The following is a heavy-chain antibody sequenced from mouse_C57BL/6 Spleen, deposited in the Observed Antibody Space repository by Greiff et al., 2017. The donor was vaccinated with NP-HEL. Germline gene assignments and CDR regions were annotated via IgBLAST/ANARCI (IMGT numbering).Heavy chain of an antibody. D-gene: IGHD1-1*01. CDR1: GYTFTDYY. CDR2: IYPGSGNT. J-gene: IGHJ4*01. Sequence: LVESGAELVRPGASVKLSCKASGYTFTDYYINWVKQRPGQGLEWIARIYPGSGNTYYNEKFKGKATLTAEKSSSTAYMQLSSLTSEDSAVYSCARGVYYGSSSGDYWGQGTSVTVSS. CDR3: ARGVYYGSSSGDY. V-gene: IGHV1-76*01.